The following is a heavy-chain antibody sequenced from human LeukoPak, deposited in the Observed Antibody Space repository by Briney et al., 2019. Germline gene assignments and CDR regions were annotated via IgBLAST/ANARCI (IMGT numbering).Heavy chain of an antibody. CDR3: AVVPAAPLDAFDI. CDR2: ISYDGSST. Sequence: GRSLRLSCAGSGFTFSSHAMHWVRQAPGKGLEWVAVISYDGSSTYYADSVKGQFTISRDSSKNTLYLQMDSLRTEDTAVYYCAVVPAAPLDAFDIWGQGTMVTVSS. CDR1: GFTFSSHA. V-gene: IGHV3-30*04. J-gene: IGHJ3*02. D-gene: IGHD2-2*01.